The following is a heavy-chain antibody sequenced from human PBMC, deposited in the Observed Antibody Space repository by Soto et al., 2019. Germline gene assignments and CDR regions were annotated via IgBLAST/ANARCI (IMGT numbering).Heavy chain of an antibody. D-gene: IGHD3-22*01. Sequence: QVQLQQWGAGLLKPSETLSLTCAVYGGSFSGYDWSWIRPPPGNELVWIGEINHNGSTNYNSSLKSRDAIAVDTSMNQVSLKLSSVTAADTAVYYCARGHDYYDSSSYSPWGQGSLVTVFS. V-gene: IGHV4-34*01. CDR2: INHNGST. CDR1: GGSFSGYD. CDR3: ARGHDYYDSSSYSP. J-gene: IGHJ5*02.